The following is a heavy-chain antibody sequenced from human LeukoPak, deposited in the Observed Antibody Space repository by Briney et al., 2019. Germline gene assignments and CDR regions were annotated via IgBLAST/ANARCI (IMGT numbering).Heavy chain of an antibody. CDR1: GFTFSSYW. V-gene: IGHV3-7*01. CDR3: ARVKEASAFDI. D-gene: IGHD5-12*01. CDR2: IKQDGSEK. J-gene: IGHJ3*02. Sequence: GGSLRLSCAASGFTFSSYWMSWVRQAPGKGLEWVANIKQDGSEKYYVDSVKGRFTISRDNAKNSLFLQMNSPRVEDTAVYYCARVKEASAFDIWGQGTMVTVSS.